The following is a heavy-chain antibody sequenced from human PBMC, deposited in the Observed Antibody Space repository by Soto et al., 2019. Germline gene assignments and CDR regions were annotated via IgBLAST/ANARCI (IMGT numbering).Heavy chain of an antibody. CDR2: ISAYNGNT. Sequence: QVQLVQSGAEVKKPGASVKVSCKASGYTFISYGISWVRQAPGQGLEWMGWISAYNGNTNYAQKLQGRVTMTTDTSTSTAYMELRSLRSDDTAVYYCARVPGIAAAGDYNYYGMDVWGQGTTVTVSS. J-gene: IGHJ6*02. V-gene: IGHV1-18*01. CDR1: GYTFISYG. CDR3: ARVPGIAAAGDYNYYGMDV. D-gene: IGHD6-13*01.